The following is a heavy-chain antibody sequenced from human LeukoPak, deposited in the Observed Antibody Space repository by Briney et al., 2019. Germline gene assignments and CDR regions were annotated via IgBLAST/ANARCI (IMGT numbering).Heavy chain of an antibody. CDR2: ISAYNGNT. V-gene: IGHV1-18*01. CDR1: GYTFTSYG. J-gene: IGHJ4*02. D-gene: IGHD3-10*01. CDR3: AREEYYGSGSYYRASDY. Sequence: ASVKVSCKATGYTFTSYGISWVRQAPGQGLEWMGWISAYNGNTNYAQKLQGRVTMTTDTSTSTAYMELRSLRSDDTAVYYCAREEYYGSGSYYRASDYWGQGTLVTVSS.